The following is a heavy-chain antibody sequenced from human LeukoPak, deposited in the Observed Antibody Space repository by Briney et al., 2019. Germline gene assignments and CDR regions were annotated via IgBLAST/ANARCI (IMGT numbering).Heavy chain of an antibody. CDR2: IHSGGST. Sequence: GGSLRLSCAVSGFSVSSKYMNWVRQAPGKGLEWVSDIHSGGSTNYADSVKGRFTISRDNTKNTLFLQMNSLRAEDTAVYFCARGYCSGGTCDYFDQWGQGTLVTVSS. J-gene: IGHJ4*02. D-gene: IGHD2-15*01. V-gene: IGHV3-66*01. CDR1: GFSVSSKY. CDR3: ARGYCSGGTCDYFDQ.